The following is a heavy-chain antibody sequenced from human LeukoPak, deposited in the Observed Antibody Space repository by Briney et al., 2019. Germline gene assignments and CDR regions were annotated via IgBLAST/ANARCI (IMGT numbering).Heavy chain of an antibody. CDR3: ARDAIRYCSSTSCPPAY. Sequence: PSETLSLTCTVSGGSISSYYWSWIRQPAGKGLEWIGRFYTSGSTNYNPSLKSRVTMSVDTSKNQFSLKLSSVTAADTAVYYCARDAIRYCSSTSCPPAYWGQGTLITVSS. CDR1: GGSISSYY. J-gene: IGHJ4*02. V-gene: IGHV4-4*07. CDR2: FYTSGST. D-gene: IGHD2-2*01.